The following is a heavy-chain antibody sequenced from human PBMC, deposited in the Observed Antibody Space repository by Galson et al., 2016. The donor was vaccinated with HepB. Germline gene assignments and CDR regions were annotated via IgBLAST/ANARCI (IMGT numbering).Heavy chain of an antibody. CDR2: IYPNGDT. V-gene: IGHV4-4*02. J-gene: IGHJ2*01. Sequence: SETLSLTCAVSGDSVSETHWWNWVRQSPGKGLEWIGEIYPNGDTNYNPSLKSRVTISVDKSTNQFSLNLISLTAADTAVYYCARVRESFYWYFDLWGRGTLVTVSS. D-gene: IGHD3-10*01. CDR1: GDSVSETHW. CDR3: ARVRESFYWYFDL.